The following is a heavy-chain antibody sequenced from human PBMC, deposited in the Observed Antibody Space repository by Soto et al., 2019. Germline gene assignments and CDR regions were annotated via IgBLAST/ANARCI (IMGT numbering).Heavy chain of an antibody. D-gene: IGHD3-16*01. CDR2: ISHDGDKE. V-gene: IGHV3-30*03. CDR3: ARTDTGGTYFEF. CDR1: GFAFRSYG. J-gene: IGHJ4*02. Sequence: QEQLVESGGGVVQPGSSLRLSCAASGFAFRSYGMHWVRQAPGKGLEWVALISHDGDKEYYADSVKGRFTISRDNFKKTVSLQMESLRAEDSAVYFCARTDTGGTYFEFWGRGTLVTVSS.